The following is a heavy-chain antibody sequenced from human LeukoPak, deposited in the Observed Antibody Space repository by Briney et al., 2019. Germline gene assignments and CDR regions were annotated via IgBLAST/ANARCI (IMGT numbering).Heavy chain of an antibody. V-gene: IGHV4-61*02. D-gene: IGHD3-10*01. CDR2: IYTSGST. Sequence: SETLSLTCTVSGGSISGGSYYWSWIRQPAGKGLEWIGRIYTSGSTNYNPSLKSRVTISVDTSKNQFSLKLSSVTAADTAVYYCARDYFVRSLYYYYYMDVWGKGTTVTVSS. J-gene: IGHJ6*03. CDR3: ARDYFVRSLYYYYYMDV. CDR1: GGSISGGSYY.